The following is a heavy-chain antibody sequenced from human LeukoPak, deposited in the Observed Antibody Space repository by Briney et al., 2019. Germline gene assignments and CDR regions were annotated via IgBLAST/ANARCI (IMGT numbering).Heavy chain of an antibody. J-gene: IGHJ4*02. CDR1: GFTFSSYE. CDR2: ISSSSSYI. Sequence: GGSLRLSCAASGFTFSSYEMNWVRQAPGKGLEWVSSISSSSSYIYYADSVKGRFTISRDNAKNSLYLQMNSLRAEDTAVYYCARDLLDVLRYFDWFGGWGQGTLVTVSS. CDR3: ARDLLDVLRYFDWFGG. D-gene: IGHD3-9*01. V-gene: IGHV3-21*01.